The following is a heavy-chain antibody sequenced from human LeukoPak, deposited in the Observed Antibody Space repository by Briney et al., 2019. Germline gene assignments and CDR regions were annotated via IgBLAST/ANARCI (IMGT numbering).Heavy chain of an antibody. J-gene: IGHJ4*02. V-gene: IGHV4-30-2*01. CDR3: ARGGGYFSYFDY. CDR2: IYHSGST. D-gene: IGHD2-15*01. CDR1: GGPISSGGYS. Sequence: SETLSLTCAVSGGPISSGGYSWSWVRQPPGKGLEWIGYIYHSGSTYYNPSLKSRVTISVDGSQNQFSLQLTSVTAADTAVYYCARGGGYFSYFDYWGQGTLVTVSS.